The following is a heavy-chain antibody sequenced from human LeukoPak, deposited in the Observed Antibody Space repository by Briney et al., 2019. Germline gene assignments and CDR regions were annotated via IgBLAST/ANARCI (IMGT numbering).Heavy chain of an antibody. V-gene: IGHV4-4*02. CDR1: GDSINNNNW. CDR3: ARNGDLCIDS. J-gene: IGHJ4*02. D-gene: IGHD4-17*01. Sequence: PSGTLSLTCAVSGDSINNNNWWSWVRQPPGKGLEWIGEIYHSGSATYNPSLKSRVTISVDRSENQFSLRLSSVTAADTAVYYCARNGDLCIDSWGQGTLVTVSS. CDR2: IYHSGSA.